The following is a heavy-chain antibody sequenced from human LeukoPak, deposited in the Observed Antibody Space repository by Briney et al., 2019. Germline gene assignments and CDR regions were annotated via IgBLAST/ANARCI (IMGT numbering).Heavy chain of an antibody. CDR1: GFTFSSYW. V-gene: IGHV3-7*01. CDR2: IKQDGSEK. D-gene: IGHD2-8*01. Sequence: PGGSLRLSCAASGFTFSSYWMSWVRQAPGKGLEWVANIKQDGSEKYSVDSVRGRFTASRDNAKNSLYLQMNSLRAEDTAVYYCARDLRSPGVFDIWGQGTMVTVSS. J-gene: IGHJ3*02. CDR3: ARDLRSPGVFDI.